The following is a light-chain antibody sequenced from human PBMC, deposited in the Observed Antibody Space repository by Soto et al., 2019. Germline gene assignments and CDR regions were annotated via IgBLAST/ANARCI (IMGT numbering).Light chain of an antibody. CDR1: RTVDGNY. CDR3: QQYGSSGT. CDR2: SAS. J-gene: IGKJ1*01. Sequence: EIALTQSPATLSLSPGERATLSCRASRTVDGNYLAWYHQKPGQAPRLLIHSASTRAPGIPDRFSGSGSGTDFTLTISRLEPEDFAVYYCQQYGSSGTFGQGTKVDIK. V-gene: IGKV3-20*01.